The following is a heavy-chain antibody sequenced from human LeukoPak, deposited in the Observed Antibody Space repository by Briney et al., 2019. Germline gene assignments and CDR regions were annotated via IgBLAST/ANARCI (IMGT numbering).Heavy chain of an antibody. Sequence: PGGSLRLSCAASGFIFSNYWMNWVHQTPGKGLEWVANIKKDGSEKYYVDSVRGRFTISRDNAKNSLYLQMNSLRAEDTAVYYCAADGYSSPFDYWGQGTLVTVSS. CDR2: IKKDGSEK. J-gene: IGHJ4*02. CDR1: GFIFSNYW. V-gene: IGHV3-7*01. CDR3: AADGYSSPFDY. D-gene: IGHD5-24*01.